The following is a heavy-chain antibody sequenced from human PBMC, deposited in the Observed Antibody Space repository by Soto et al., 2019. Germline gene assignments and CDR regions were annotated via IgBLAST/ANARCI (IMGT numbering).Heavy chain of an antibody. J-gene: IGHJ5*01. CDR1: TVTINVHG. CDR3: ARDIWSGDYKWFDS. V-gene: IGHV3-30*03. Sequence: QVQLVESGGGVVQPGRSLRLSCTSSTVTINVHGIQWVRQAPGKGLEWVAFISNDGRAQYYADSVKGRFTISRDYSKNTVDLLMNSLRNEETAVYYCARDIWSGDYKWFDSWGPGTLVTVSS. CDR2: ISNDGRAQ. D-gene: IGHD3-3*01.